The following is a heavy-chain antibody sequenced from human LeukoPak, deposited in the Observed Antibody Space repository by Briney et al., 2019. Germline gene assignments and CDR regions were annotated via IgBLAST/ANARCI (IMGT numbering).Heavy chain of an antibody. J-gene: IGHJ3*02. CDR1: GFTFGSYS. Sequence: GGSLRLSCAASGFTFGSYSMNWVRQAPGKGLEWVSSISSSSSYIYYADSVKGRFTISRDNSKNTLYLQMNSLRAEDTAVYYCARGMVNLDAFDIWGQGTMVTVSS. V-gene: IGHV3-21*01. D-gene: IGHD5-18*01. CDR3: ARGMVNLDAFDI. CDR2: ISSSSSYI.